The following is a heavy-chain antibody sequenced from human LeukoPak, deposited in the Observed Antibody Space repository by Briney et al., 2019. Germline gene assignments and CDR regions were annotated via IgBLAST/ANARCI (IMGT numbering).Heavy chain of an antibody. CDR1: GFTFSSYA. D-gene: IGHD5-12*01. CDR3: AKALSYSGYDYYFGS. V-gene: IGHV3-23*01. CDR2: VSANDGST. Sequence: GGSLRLSCAASGFTFSSYAMSWVRQAPGKGLEWVSTVSANDGSTYYADSAKGRFIISRDNSKNTLYLLMSSLRAEDTALYYCAKALSYSGYDYYFGSWGEGTLVTVSS. J-gene: IGHJ4*02.